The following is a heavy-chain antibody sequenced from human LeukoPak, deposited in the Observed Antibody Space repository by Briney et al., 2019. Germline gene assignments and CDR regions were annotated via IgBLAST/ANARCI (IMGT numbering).Heavy chain of an antibody. J-gene: IGHJ4*02. CDR3: ARGRRAIDY. CDR2: INHSGST. V-gene: IGHV4-34*01. Sequence: PGGSLRLSCAASGFTFSSNYMSWIRQPPGKGLEWIGEINHSGSTNYNPSLKSRVTISVDTSKNQFSLKLSSVTAADTAVYYCARGRRAIDYWGQGTLVTVSS. CDR1: GFTFSSNY.